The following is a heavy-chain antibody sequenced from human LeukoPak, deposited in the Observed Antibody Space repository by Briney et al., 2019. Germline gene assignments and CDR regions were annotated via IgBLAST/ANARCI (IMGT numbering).Heavy chain of an antibody. J-gene: IGHJ4*02. V-gene: IGHV3-53*01. CDR1: AFTVSNNY. Sequence: GGSLRLSCAAAAFTVSNNYMSWVRPAPGKGLEWVSVIYSGGSTCYTDSVKGRFTISRDTSKNTLYLQMNSLRAEDTAVYYCAAQGVFSHGGYWGQGTLVTVSS. D-gene: IGHD3-16*01. CDR3: AAQGVFSHGGY. CDR2: IYSGGST.